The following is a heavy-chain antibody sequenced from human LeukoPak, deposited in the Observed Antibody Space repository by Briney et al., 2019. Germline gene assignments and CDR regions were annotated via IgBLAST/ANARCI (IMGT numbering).Heavy chain of an antibody. CDR1: GYTFTSYG. J-gene: IGHJ4*02. V-gene: IGHV1-18*01. Sequence: ASVKVSCKASGYTFTSYGISWVRQAPGQGLEWMGWISAYNGNTNYAQKLQGRVTMTTDTSTSTAYMKLRSLRSDDTAVYYCARPYRAAYYYDSSGYFDLGYWGQGTLVTVSS. D-gene: IGHD3-22*01. CDR2: ISAYNGNT. CDR3: ARPYRAAYYYDSSGYFDLGY.